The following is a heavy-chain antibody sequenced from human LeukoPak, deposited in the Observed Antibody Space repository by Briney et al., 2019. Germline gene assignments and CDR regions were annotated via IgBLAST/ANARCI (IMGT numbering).Heavy chain of an antibody. CDR1: GGSISSGSDG. CDR3: ASDATYYCDTSAYKDAFDI. CDR2: IYPSGST. D-gene: IGHD3-22*01. J-gene: IGHJ3*02. Sequence: PSQTLSLTCNVSGGSISSGSDGWVRIPRPAGKGLEWDVHIYPSGSTNYNPSLKTRVNISVDTSKNKFLLKLNSVTAADQGVYYCASDATYYCDTSAYKDAFDIWGQGTMVTVSS. V-gene: IGHV4-61*09.